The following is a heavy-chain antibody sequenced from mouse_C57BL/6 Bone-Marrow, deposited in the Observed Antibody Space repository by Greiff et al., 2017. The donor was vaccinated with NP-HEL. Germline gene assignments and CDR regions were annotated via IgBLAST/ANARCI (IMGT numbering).Heavy chain of an antibody. Sequence: EVMLVESGGGLVKPGGSLKLSCAASGFTFSSYAMSWVRQTPEKRLEWVATISDGGSYTYYPDNVKGRFTISRDNAKNNLYLQMSHLKSEDTAMYYCARDDYDVRAMDYWGQGTSVTVSS. D-gene: IGHD2-4*01. CDR2: ISDGGSYT. J-gene: IGHJ4*01. CDR3: ARDDYDVRAMDY. V-gene: IGHV5-4*01. CDR1: GFTFSSYA.